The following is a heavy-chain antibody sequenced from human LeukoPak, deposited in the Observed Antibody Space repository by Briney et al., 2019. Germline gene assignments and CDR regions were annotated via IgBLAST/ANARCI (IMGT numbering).Heavy chain of an antibody. D-gene: IGHD4-23*01. V-gene: IGHV3-53*01. CDR1: GFTVSSNY. CDR2: IYSGGST. CDR3: ATVKRGNAFDY. Sequence: GGSLRLSCAASGFTVSSNYMSWVRQAPGKGLEWVSVIYSGGSTYYADSVKGRFTISRDNSKNTLYLQMNSLRAEDTAVYYCATVKRGNAFDYWGQGTLVTVSS. J-gene: IGHJ4*02.